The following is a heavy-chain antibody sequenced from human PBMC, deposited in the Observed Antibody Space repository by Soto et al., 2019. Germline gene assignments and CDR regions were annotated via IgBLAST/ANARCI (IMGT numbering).Heavy chain of an antibody. CDR1: GFTFSSYA. CDR2: ISGSGGST. D-gene: IGHD2-15*01. J-gene: IGHJ4*02. Sequence: GGSLRLSCAASGFTFSSYAMSWVRQAPGKGLEWVSAISGSGGSTYYADSVKGRFTISRDNSKNTLYLQMNSLRAEDTAVYYCAPIPLRYCSGGSCYSVLDGSIDYWGQGTLVTVSS. V-gene: IGHV3-23*01. CDR3: APIPLRYCSGGSCYSVLDGSIDY.